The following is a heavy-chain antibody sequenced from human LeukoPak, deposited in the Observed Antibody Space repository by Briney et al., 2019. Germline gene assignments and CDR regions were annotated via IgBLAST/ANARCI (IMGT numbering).Heavy chain of an antibody. CDR1: GGSFSGYY. CDR2: INHSGST. D-gene: IGHD3-10*01. J-gene: IGHJ5*02. V-gene: IGHV4-34*01. Sequence: SETLSLTCAVYGGSFSGYYWRWIRQPPGKGLEWIGEINHSGSTNYNPSLKSRVTISVDTSKNQFSLKLSSVTAADTAVYYCARTVLLWFGELLGGWFDPWGQGTLVTVSS. CDR3: ARTVLLWFGELLGGWFDP.